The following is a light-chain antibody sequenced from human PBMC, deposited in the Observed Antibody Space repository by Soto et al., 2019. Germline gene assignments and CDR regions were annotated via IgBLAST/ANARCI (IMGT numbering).Light chain of an antibody. CDR2: DNT. V-gene: IGLV1-40*01. CDR1: SSNLGAGYD. Sequence: QAVVTQPPSMSGAPGQRVTISCTGSSSNLGAGYDVHWYQRLPGAAPKLLIYDNTHRPSGVPNRFSGSKSGTSASLAITGLQAEDEADYYCQSYDSGLSGHWVFGGGTKLTVL. CDR3: QSYDSGLSGHWV. J-gene: IGLJ3*02.